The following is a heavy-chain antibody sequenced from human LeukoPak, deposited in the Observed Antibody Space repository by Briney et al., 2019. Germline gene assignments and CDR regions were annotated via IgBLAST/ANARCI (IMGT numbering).Heavy chain of an antibody. CDR3: ARDGPGYYDSSGYYSDYYYYGMDV. J-gene: IGHJ6*02. Sequence: PGGSLRLSCAASGFTFSSYWMHWVRQAPGKGLVWVSRINSDGSSTSYADSVKGRFTISRDNAKNSLYLQMNSLRAEDTAVYYCARDGPGYYDSSGYYSDYYYYGMDVWGQGTAVTVSS. CDR2: INSDGSST. CDR1: GFTFSSYW. D-gene: IGHD3-22*01. V-gene: IGHV3-74*01.